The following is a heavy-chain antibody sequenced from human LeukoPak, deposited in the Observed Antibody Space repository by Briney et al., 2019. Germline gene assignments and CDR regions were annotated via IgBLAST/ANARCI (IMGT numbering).Heavy chain of an antibody. CDR2: IKQDGSEK. Sequence: GGSLSLSCAASGFTFSSYWMSWVRQAPGQGLEWVSNIKQDGSEKYYVDSVKGRFTISRDNAKNSLYLQMNSLRAEDTAVYYCARDRETYSNNWFDPWGQGTLVTVSS. V-gene: IGHV3-7*01. D-gene: IGHD2-15*01. CDR1: GFTFSSYW. J-gene: IGHJ5*02. CDR3: ARDRETYSNNWFDP.